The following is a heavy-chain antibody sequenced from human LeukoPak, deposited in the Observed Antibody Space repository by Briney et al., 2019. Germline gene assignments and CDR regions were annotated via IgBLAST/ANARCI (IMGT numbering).Heavy chain of an antibody. CDR2: IYYSGST. V-gene: IGHV4-59*01. CDR3: ARRLYGRMDV. J-gene: IGHJ6*04. D-gene: IGHD3-10*01. CDR1: VRSMSSYY. Sequence: SETLSLTCTVSVRSMSSYYWSWIRQPPGKGLEWIGYIYYSGSTNYNSSLKSRVTISVDTSKNQSSLKLSSVTAADTAVYYCARRLYGRMDVWGKGTTVTVSS.